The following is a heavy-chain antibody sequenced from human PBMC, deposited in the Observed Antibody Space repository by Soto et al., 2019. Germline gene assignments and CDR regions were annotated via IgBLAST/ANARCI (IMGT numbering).Heavy chain of an antibody. CDR1: GYTFTSCG. J-gene: IGHJ3*02. Sequence: PAEGSCEASGYTFTSCGRSWVRQDNEQGLEWMGWISAYNGNTNYAQKLQGRVTMTTDTSTSTAYMELRSLRSDDTAVYYCARKGGGYYDFWSGSTAIDAFDIWGQGTMVTVSS. V-gene: IGHV1-18*01. CDR2: ISAYNGNT. D-gene: IGHD3-3*01. CDR3: ARKGGGYYDFWSGSTAIDAFDI.